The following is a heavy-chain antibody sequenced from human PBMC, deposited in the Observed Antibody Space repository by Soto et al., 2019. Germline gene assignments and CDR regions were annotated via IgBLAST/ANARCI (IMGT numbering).Heavy chain of an antibody. J-gene: IGHJ5*02. CDR3: ARGQGGDIVVVPAANHNPNWFDP. D-gene: IGHD2-2*01. Sequence: QVQLQQWGAGLLKPSETLSLTCAVYGGSFSGYYWSWIRQPPGKGLEWIGEINHSGSTNYNPSLKSRVTISVDTSKNQFSLKLSSVTAADTAVYDCARGQGGDIVVVPAANHNPNWFDPWGQGTLVTVSS. CDR1: GGSFSGYY. CDR2: INHSGST. V-gene: IGHV4-34*01.